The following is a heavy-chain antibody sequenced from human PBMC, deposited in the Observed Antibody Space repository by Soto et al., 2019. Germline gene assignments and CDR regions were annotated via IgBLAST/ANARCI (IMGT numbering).Heavy chain of an antibody. CDR1: GFTFSSYG. CDR3: ARDLRDCSDSGGYSH. J-gene: IGHJ4*01. Sequence: GGSLRLSCAASGFTFSSYGMHWVRQAPGKGQEWVAVIWYDGSNKYYADSVKGRFTISRDNSKNTLYLQMNSLRAEDTAVYYSARDLRDCSDSGGYSHWGQGTQVTVSS. V-gene: IGHV3-33*01. D-gene: IGHD3-22*01. CDR2: IWYDGSNK.